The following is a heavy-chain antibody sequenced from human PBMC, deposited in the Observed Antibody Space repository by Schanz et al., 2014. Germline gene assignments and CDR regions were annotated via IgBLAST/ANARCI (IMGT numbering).Heavy chain of an antibody. Sequence: DVQLLESGGGLVQPGGSLRLSCAASGFTFTNYAMSWVRQAPGKGLEWVSLVSDSGDTAYYADSVKGRFTISRDNFKGALDLQMSSLRAEDTTVYYCAKALESCPGDRCSRRYFDYWGQGTLVTVSS. CDR2: VSDSGDTA. CDR1: GFTFTNYA. V-gene: IGHV3-23*01. J-gene: IGHJ4*02. CDR3: AKALESCPGDRCSRRYFDY. D-gene: IGHD2-8*02.